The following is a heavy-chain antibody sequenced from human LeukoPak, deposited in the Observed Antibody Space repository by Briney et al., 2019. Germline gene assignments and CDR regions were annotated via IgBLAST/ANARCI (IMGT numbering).Heavy chain of an antibody. CDR3: ARPSPGYSSGWYYFDF. V-gene: IGHV4-59*08. J-gene: IGHJ4*02. D-gene: IGHD6-19*01. CDR2: IYYSGRT. CDR1: GGSITNYY. Sequence: SGTLSLTCTVSGGSITNYYWSWIRQPPGEGLEYIGYIYYSGRTNYNPSLKSRVTISVDTSKNQFSLSLSSVTAADTAVYYCARPSPGYSSGWYYFDFWGQGALVTVSS.